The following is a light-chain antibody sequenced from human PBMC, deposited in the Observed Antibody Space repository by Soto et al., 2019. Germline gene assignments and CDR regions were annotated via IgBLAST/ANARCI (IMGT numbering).Light chain of an antibody. J-gene: IGKJ3*01. Sequence: EIVMTQSPATLSVSPGDRATLSCRAGQPLNNNVAWYQHKPGQAPRLLIYGASTRATGISARFSGSGSGTEFTLTISRLEPEDFAVYYCHQYGSLPLTFGPGTKVDIK. CDR2: GAS. CDR1: QPLNNN. CDR3: HQYGSLPLT. V-gene: IGKV3-15*01.